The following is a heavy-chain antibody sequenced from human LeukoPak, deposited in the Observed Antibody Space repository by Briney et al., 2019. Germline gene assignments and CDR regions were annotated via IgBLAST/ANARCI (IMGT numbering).Heavy chain of an antibody. V-gene: IGHV4-61*02. J-gene: IGHJ4*02. CDR1: GGSISSGSYY. Sequence: SETLSLTCTVSGGSISSGSYYWSWIRQPAGKGLEWIGRIYTSGSTNYNPSLKSRLTMSVDTSKNHFSPKLSSVTAADTAVYYCARDTGIAVAGNFDYWGQGTLVTVSS. CDR3: ARDTGIAVAGNFDY. CDR2: IYTSGST. D-gene: IGHD6-19*01.